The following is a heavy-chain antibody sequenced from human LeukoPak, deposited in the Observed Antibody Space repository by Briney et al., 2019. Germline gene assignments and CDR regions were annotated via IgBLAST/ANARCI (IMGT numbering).Heavy chain of an antibody. CDR1: GFIFSSYA. CDR2: ISGSGGST. V-gene: IGHV3-23*01. J-gene: IGHJ4*02. CDR3: ASADSVYGDYHLYYFDY. D-gene: IGHD4-17*01. Sequence: GGSLRLSCAASGFIFSSYAMSWVRQAPGKGLEWVSTISGSGGSTYYADSVKGRFTISRDNSKNTLYLQMNSLRAEDTAVYYCASADSVYGDYHLYYFDYWGQGTLVTVSS.